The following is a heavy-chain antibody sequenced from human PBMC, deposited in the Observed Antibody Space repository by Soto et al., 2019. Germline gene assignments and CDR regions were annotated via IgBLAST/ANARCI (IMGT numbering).Heavy chain of an antibody. J-gene: IGHJ5*01. CDR3: ATMGVSWSSKMGFDS. D-gene: IGHD2-2*01. Sequence: GASVKVSCKVSGYTLTELSMHWVRQAPGKGLEWMGGFDPEDGETIYAQKVQGRVTMTEDTSTDTAYMKLSSLRSEDTDVYYCATMGVSWSSKMGFDSWGQGTLVTVSS. CDR2: FDPEDGET. CDR1: GYTLTELS. V-gene: IGHV1-24*01.